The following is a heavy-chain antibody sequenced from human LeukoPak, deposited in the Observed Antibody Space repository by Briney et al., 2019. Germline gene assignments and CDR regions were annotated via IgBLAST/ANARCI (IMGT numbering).Heavy chain of an antibody. J-gene: IGHJ6*03. D-gene: IGHD2-2*01. Sequence: PGGSLRLSCAASGFTFSSYSMNWVRQAPGKGLEWVSYISSSSTIYYADSVKGRFTISRDNAKNSLYLQMNSLRAEDTAVYYCARVVVPYYYMDVWGKGTTVTVSS. CDR2: ISSSSTI. CDR3: ARVVVPYYYMDV. V-gene: IGHV3-48*01. CDR1: GFTFSSYS.